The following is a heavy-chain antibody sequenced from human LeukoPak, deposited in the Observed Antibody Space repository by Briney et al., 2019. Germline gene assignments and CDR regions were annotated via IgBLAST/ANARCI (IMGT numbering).Heavy chain of an antibody. J-gene: IGHJ6*03. D-gene: IGHD3-10*01. CDR3: ARAYYYGSGSYRFPMDV. CDR2: IRYDGSNK. CDR1: GFTFSNYA. Sequence: PGGSLRLSCAASGFTFSNYAMNWVRQAPGKGLEWVAFIRYDGSNKYYADSVKGRFTISRDNSKNTLYLQMNSLRAEDTAVYYCARAYYYGSGSYRFPMDVWGKGTTVTISS. V-gene: IGHV3-30*02.